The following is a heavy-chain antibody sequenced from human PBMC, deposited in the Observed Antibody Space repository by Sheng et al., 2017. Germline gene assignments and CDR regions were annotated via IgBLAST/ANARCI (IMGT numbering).Heavy chain of an antibody. Sequence: QVQLVQSGAEVKKPGSSVKVSCKASGGTFSSYAISWVRQAPGQGLEWMGWISAYNGNTNYAQKLQGRVTMTTDTSTSTAYMELRSLRSDDTAVYYCARPSDIQLMFDYWGQGTLVTVSS. D-gene: IGHD5-18*01. CDR3: ARPSDIQLMFDY. J-gene: IGHJ4*02. CDR1: GGTFSSYA. CDR2: ISAYNGNT. V-gene: IGHV1-18*01.